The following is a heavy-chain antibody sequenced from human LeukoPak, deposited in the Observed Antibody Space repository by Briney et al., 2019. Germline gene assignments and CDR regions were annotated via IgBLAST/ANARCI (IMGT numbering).Heavy chain of an antibody. D-gene: IGHD3-22*01. V-gene: IGHV1-69*04. CDR1: GATFSSYA. CDR3: ARDPDAQSSGVDY. Sequence: GASVKVSCKASGATFSSYAISWVRQAPGQGLERMGRIIPILGIANYAQKFQGRVTITADKSTSTAYMELSSLRSEDTAVYYCARDPDAQSSGVDYWGQGTLVTVSS. J-gene: IGHJ4*02. CDR2: IIPILGIA.